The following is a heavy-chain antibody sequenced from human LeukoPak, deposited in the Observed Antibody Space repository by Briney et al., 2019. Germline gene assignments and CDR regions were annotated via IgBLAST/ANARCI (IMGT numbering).Heavy chain of an antibody. Sequence: GSLRLSWAASGFTFSCYEMNWVRPAPGKGLEWVSIIYSGGSTFYADSVKGRFTISRDNSKNTLYLQMNSLRAEDTAVYYCARGGSYLSAFDIWGQGTMVTVSS. V-gene: IGHV3-53*01. CDR2: IYSGGST. CDR3: ARGGSYLSAFDI. D-gene: IGHD1-26*01. CDR1: GFTFSCYE. J-gene: IGHJ3*02.